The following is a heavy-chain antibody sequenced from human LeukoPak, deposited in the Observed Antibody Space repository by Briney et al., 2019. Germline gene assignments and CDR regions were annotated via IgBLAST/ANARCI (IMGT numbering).Heavy chain of an antibody. J-gene: IGHJ6*02. CDR3: ARAHLSGYFDFYGMDV. V-gene: IGHV4-39*07. CDR1: GGSINSAYYY. CDR2: IYYSGST. Sequence: PSQTLSLTCTVSGGSINSAYYYWSWIRQHPGKGLEWIGSIYYSGSTYYNPSLKSRVTISVDTSKNQFSLKLSSVTAADTAVYYCARAHLSGYFDFYGMDVWGQGTTVTVSS. D-gene: IGHD3-9*01.